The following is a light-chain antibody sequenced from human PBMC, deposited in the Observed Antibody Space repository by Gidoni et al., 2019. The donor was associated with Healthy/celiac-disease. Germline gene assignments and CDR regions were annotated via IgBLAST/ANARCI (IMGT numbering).Light chain of an antibody. V-gene: IGKV3-11*01. CDR3: QQRSNWPPSIT. J-gene: IGKJ5*01. Sequence: EIVLTQSPATLSLSPGERATFPCRASQSVSSYLAWYQQKPGQAPRLLIYDASNRATGIPARFSGSGSGTDFTLTISSLEPEDFAVYYCQQRSNWPPSITFGQGTRLEIK. CDR1: QSVSSY. CDR2: DAS.